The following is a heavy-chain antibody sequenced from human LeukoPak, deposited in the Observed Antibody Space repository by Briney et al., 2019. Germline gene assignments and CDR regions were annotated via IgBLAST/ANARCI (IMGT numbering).Heavy chain of an antibody. CDR1: GDSISSYY. D-gene: IGHD5-12*01. Sequence: SETLSLTSTVSGDSISSYYWSWIRKPPGKGLEWIGYIYYSGSTNYNPSLKSRVTISADTSKNQFSLKLSSVTAADTAVYYCARIRYSGYDTLGWFDPWGQGTLVTVSS. CDR2: IYYSGST. V-gene: IGHV4-59*01. J-gene: IGHJ5*02. CDR3: ARIRYSGYDTLGWFDP.